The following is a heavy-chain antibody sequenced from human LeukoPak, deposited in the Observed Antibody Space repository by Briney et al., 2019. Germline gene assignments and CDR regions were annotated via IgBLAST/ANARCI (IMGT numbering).Heavy chain of an antibody. CDR2: IYSGGST. Sequence: GGSLRLSCAASGFTVSSNYMSWVRQAPGKGLEWVSVIYSGGSTYYADSVKGRFTISRDNSKNTLYLQMNSLRAEDTAVYYCARVVTGTTFRFDYWGQGTLVTVSS. CDR3: ARVVTGTTFRFDY. D-gene: IGHD1-20*01. V-gene: IGHV3-53*01. CDR1: GFTVSSNY. J-gene: IGHJ4*02.